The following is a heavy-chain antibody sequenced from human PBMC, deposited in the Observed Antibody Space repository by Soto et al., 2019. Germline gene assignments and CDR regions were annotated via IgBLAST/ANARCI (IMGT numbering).Heavy chain of an antibody. J-gene: IGHJ5*02. Sequence: QTGGSLRLSCAASGFTFDSYAMSWVRQAPGKGLEWVSALSRSGGNTYYADSVKGRFTISRDSSKNTLNLQMNSLRAEDTAMYYCAIDPRSKPYYDSGAPWGQGTLVTVSS. D-gene: IGHD3-22*01. CDR3: AIDPRSKPYYDSGAP. CDR2: LSRSGGNT. CDR1: GFTFDSYA. V-gene: IGHV3-23*01.